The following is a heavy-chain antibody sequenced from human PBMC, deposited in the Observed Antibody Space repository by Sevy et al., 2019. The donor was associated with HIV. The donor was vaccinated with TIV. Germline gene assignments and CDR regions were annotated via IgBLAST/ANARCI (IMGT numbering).Heavy chain of an antibody. V-gene: IGHV3-48*02. CDR3: ARDSSWNYDSYFYGMDV. J-gene: IGHJ6*02. CDR2: LSSSTSTI. Sequence: GGSLRLSCAASGFSFSGYNMNWVRQAPGKGLEWVSYLSSSTSTIHYADSVKGRFTISRENAKNSQFLQMNSLRDEDTAVYYCARDSSWNYDSYFYGMDVWGQGTTVTVSS. D-gene: IGHD1-7*01. CDR1: GFSFSGYN.